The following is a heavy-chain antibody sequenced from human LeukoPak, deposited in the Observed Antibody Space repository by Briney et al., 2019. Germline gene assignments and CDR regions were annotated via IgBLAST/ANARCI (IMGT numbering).Heavy chain of an antibody. Sequence: PSETLSLTCTVSGYSISSGYYWGWIRQPPGKGLEWIGSIYHSGSTYYNPSLKSRVTISVDTSKNQFSLKLSSVTAADTAVYYCARFSGWYYFDYWGQGTLVTVSS. V-gene: IGHV4-38-2*02. J-gene: IGHJ4*02. CDR1: GYSISSGYY. CDR2: IYHSGST. CDR3: ARFSGWYYFDY. D-gene: IGHD6-19*01.